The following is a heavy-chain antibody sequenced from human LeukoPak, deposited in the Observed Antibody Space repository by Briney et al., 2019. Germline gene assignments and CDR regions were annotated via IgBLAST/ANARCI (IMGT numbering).Heavy chain of an antibody. J-gene: IGHJ3*02. CDR2: IIPVFGVS. Sequence: SVKVSCKASGGSFSSYVITWVRPAPGQGLAWMGRIIPVFGVSNFAQKFQGRVTITADQSTNTAHMELSRLESGDTAVYYCTREGVYAPDPSSYHRDAFDIWGQGTVVIVSS. V-gene: IGHV1-69*04. D-gene: IGHD3-16*02. CDR3: TREGVYAPDPSSYHRDAFDI. CDR1: GGSFSSYV.